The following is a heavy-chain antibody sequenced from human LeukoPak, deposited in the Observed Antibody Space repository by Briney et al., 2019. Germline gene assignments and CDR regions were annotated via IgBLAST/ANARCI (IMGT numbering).Heavy chain of an antibody. CDR3: ARDRSPSARYFNY. D-gene: IGHD2-15*01. CDR2: INPSGGST. J-gene: IGHJ4*02. V-gene: IGHV1-46*01. Sequence: ASVKDSCKTSRYTFTSYYMNWVRQAPGQGLEWMGMINPSGGSTSYAQKFQGRVTMTRDTSTSTVYMELSSLAAEDTALYSCARDRSPSARYFNYWGQGTLVTVSS. CDR1: RYTFTSYY.